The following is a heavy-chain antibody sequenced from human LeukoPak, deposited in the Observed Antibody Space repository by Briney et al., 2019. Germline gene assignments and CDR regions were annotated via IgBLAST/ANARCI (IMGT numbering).Heavy chain of an antibody. D-gene: IGHD5-18*01. CDR1: GYTFTSYD. V-gene: IGHV1-8*01. Sequence: ASVKVSCKASGYTFTSYDINWVRQATGQGLEWMGWMNPNSGNTGYAQKFQGRVTMTRDTSISTAYMELSRLRSDDTAVYYCARDVDTAMVFDYWGQGTLVTVSS. CDR3: ARDVDTAMVFDY. CDR2: MNPNSGNT. J-gene: IGHJ4*02.